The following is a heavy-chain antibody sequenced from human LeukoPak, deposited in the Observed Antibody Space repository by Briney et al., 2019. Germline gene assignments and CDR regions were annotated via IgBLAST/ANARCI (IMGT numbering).Heavy chain of an antibody. J-gene: IGHJ5*02. Sequence: SETLSLTCTVSGGSVSSGNYYWSWIRQPPGKGLEWIGYIYYSGSTNYNPSLKSRVTISVDTSKNQFSLKLSSVTAADTAVYYCARESFLLGYCSSTSCYAGYNWFDPWGQGTLVTVSS. V-gene: IGHV4-61*01. CDR3: ARESFLLGYCSSTSCYAGYNWFDP. CDR2: IYYSGST. D-gene: IGHD2-2*01. CDR1: GGSVSSGNYY.